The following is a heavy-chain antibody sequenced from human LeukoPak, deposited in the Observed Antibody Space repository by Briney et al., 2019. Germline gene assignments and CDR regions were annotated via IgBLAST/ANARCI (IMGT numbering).Heavy chain of an antibody. CDR1: GASISSYY. J-gene: IGHJ5*02. D-gene: IGHD2-15*01. Sequence: SETLSLTCTVSGASISSYYWSWIRQSPGKGLEWIGYLYYIGSTDYNPSLKSRVTISVDTSKSEFFMKLKSVTAADTAMYYCARARIGGWFDPWGQGTLVTVSS. CDR3: ARARIGGWFDP. CDR2: LYYIGST. V-gene: IGHV4-59*01.